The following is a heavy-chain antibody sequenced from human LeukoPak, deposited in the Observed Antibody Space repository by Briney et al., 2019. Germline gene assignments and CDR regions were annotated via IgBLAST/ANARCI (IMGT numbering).Heavy chain of an antibody. CDR2: IIPIFGTA. D-gene: IGHD5-24*01. J-gene: IGHJ2*01. Sequence: GASVKVSCKASGGTFSSYAISRVRQAPGQGLEWMGGIIPIFGTANCAQKFQGRVTITTDESTSTAYMELSSLRSEDTAVYYCARAIIREMATTYWYFDLWGRGTLVTVSS. CDR1: GGTFSSYA. V-gene: IGHV1-69*05. CDR3: ARAIIREMATTYWYFDL.